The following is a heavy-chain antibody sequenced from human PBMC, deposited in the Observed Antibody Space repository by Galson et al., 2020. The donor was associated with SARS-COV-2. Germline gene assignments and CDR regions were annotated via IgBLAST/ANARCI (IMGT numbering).Heavy chain of an antibody. D-gene: IGHD2-15*01. CDR2: IDWDDDK. Sequence: SGPTLVKPAQTLTLTCTFSVFSLSPSGMCVSWIRQPPGKALEWLALIDWDDDKFSSTSLKSRHTISKDPSKNQVVLTMTNMDPVDTATYYCARTREAGECSGGSCYATWGGFDYWGQGTLVTVSS. CDR1: VFSLSPSGMC. V-gene: IGHV2-70*01. J-gene: IGHJ4*02. CDR3: ARTREAGECSGGSCYATWGGFDY.